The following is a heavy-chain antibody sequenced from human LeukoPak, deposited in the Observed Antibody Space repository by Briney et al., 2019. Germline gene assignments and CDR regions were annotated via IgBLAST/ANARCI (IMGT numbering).Heavy chain of an antibody. CDR1: GGSVISSSLY. Sequence: SETLSLTCTVSGGSVISSSLYWGWIRQPPGKGLEWIVNIHYTGSTYYNPSLKSRVTVSVDTSKNQFSLKLKSVTAADTAVFYCARLSSIAVSAFYYWGQGTLVTVSS. CDR2: IHYTGST. CDR3: ARLSSIAVSAFYY. D-gene: IGHD6-19*01. V-gene: IGHV4-39*01. J-gene: IGHJ4*02.